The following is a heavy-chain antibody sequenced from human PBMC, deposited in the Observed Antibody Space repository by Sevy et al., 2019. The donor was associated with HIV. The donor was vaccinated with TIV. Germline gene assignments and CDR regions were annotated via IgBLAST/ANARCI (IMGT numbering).Heavy chain of an antibody. V-gene: IGHV5-51*01. Sequence: GESLKISCKGSGDTFSNYWIGWVRQMPGKGLETMGIIFPGDSETRYSPSFQGHITISADKPITTAYLQWSDLKASDTAIYYCTRQPPYYASSDRGWYFDLWGRGTLVTVSS. CDR1: GDTFSNYW. CDR3: TRQPPYYASSDRGWYFDL. D-gene: IGHD3-16*01. J-gene: IGHJ2*01. CDR2: IFPGDSET.